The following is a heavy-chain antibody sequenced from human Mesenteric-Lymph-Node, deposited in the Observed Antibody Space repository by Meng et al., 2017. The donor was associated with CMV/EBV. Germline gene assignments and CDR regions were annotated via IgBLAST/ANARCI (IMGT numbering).Heavy chain of an antibody. CDR2: VHHSGTT. V-gene: IGHV4-39*01. Sequence: QWQLQESGPGLVKPSETPALSCIVSGDSISNSTYYWTWIRQPPGKGLEWIGSVHHSGTTYYNPSLKGRLTISVDTSANLFSLRLTTVTAADTATYYCARRGNYDSDYSEYWGQGTLVTVSS. CDR1: GDSISNSTYY. J-gene: IGHJ4*02. D-gene: IGHD3-22*01. CDR3: ARRGNYDSDYSEY.